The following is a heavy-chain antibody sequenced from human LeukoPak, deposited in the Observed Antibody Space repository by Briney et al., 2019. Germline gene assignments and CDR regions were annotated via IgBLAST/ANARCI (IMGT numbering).Heavy chain of an antibody. Sequence: SVKVSCKASGGTFSSYAISWVRQAPGQGLEWMGGIIPIFGTANYAQKFQGRVTMTEDTSTDTAYMELSSLRSEDTAVFYCATAPLYSGSYYRHMDVWGKGTTVTVSS. D-gene: IGHD1-26*01. CDR2: IIPIFGTA. V-gene: IGHV1-69*06. J-gene: IGHJ6*03. CDR3: ATAPLYSGSYYRHMDV. CDR1: GGTFSSYA.